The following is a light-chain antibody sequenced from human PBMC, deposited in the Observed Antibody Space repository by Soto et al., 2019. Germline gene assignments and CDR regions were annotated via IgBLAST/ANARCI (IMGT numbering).Light chain of an antibody. CDR1: QSLLHSNGYNY. Sequence: DIVMTQSPLSLPVTPVEPASISCRSSQSLLHSNGYNYLDWYLQKPGQSPRLLIYLGSNRASGVPDRFSGSGSGTDFTLKISRVEAEDVGVYYCMQPLQSWTFGQGTKVDIK. CDR3: MQPLQSWT. J-gene: IGKJ1*01. CDR2: LGS. V-gene: IGKV2-28*01.